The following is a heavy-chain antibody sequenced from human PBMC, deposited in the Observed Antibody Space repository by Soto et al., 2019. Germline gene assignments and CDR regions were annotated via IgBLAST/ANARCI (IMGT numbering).Heavy chain of an antibody. CDR2: INPSGGST. CDR3: ARDFQNCISTSCYADYYYYYGMDV. J-gene: IGHJ6*02. V-gene: IGHV1-46*01. Sequence: ASVKVSCKASRYTFIDYYIHWVRQAPGQGLEWIGWINPSGGSTSYAQKFQGRVTMTRDTSTSTVYMELSSLRSEDTAVYYCARDFQNCISTSCYADYYYYYGMDVWGQGTTVTVSS. CDR1: RYTFIDYY. D-gene: IGHD2-2*01.